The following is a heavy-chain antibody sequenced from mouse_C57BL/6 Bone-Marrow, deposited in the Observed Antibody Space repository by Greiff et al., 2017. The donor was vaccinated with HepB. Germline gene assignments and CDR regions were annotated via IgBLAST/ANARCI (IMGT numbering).Heavy chain of an antibody. V-gene: IGHV1-82*01. D-gene: IGHD2-4*01. Sequence: QVQLQQSGPELVKPGASVKISCKASGYAFSSSWMNWVKQRPGKGLEWIGRIYPGDGDTNYNGKFKGKATLTADKSSSTAYMQLSSLTSEDSAVYFCARRALYYDYPDYWGQGTTLTVSS. J-gene: IGHJ2*01. CDR2: IYPGDGDT. CDR3: ARRALYYDYPDY. CDR1: GYAFSSSW.